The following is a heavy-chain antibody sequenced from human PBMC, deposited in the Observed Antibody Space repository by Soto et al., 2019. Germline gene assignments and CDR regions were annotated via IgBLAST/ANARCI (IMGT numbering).Heavy chain of an antibody. J-gene: IGHJ6*03. V-gene: IGHV4-39*01. CDR3: ARHRHCTNGVCSHSYYYYMDV. D-gene: IGHD2-8*01. Sequence: PSETQSLTRTVAGGCINISVYYWGWIRQPPGKGLEWIGSIYYSGSTYYNPSLKSRVTISVDTSKNQFSLKLSSVTAADTAVYYCARHRHCTNGVCSHSYYYYMDVWGKGTTVTVSS. CDR2: IYYSGST. CDR1: GGCINISVYY.